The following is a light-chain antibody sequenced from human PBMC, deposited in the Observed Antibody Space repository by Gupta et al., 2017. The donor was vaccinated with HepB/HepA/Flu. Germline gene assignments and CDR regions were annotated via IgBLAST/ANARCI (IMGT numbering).Light chain of an antibody. V-gene: IGKV3-20*01. J-gene: IGKJ3*01. CDR3: QQVSSSFL. CDR2: DAS. Sequence: EIVFTQSPATLSLSPCDRATRSCRASQSLTGNILDWYQQRPGQAPTLLIYDASNRCKGTADRFSGSGTGTDFTLTISRRGPEHFEVYYCQQVSSSFLFGHGTKVDVK. CDR1: QSLTGNI.